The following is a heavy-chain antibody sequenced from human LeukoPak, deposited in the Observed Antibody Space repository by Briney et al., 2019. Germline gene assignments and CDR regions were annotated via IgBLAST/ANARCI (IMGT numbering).Heavy chain of an antibody. CDR1: GYTFTSYG. D-gene: IGHD6-6*01. Sequence: ASVKVSCKASGYTFTSYGISWVRQAPGQGLEWMGWISAYNGNTNYAQKLQGRITMTTDTSTSTAYMELRSLRSDDTAVYYCARGADLYSSSPFDYWGQGTLVTVSS. J-gene: IGHJ4*02. CDR2: ISAYNGNT. CDR3: ARGADLYSSSPFDY. V-gene: IGHV1-18*01.